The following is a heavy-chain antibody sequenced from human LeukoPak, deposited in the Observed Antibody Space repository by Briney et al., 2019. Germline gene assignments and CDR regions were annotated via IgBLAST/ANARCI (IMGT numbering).Heavy chain of an antibody. J-gene: IGHJ6*02. Sequence: GGSLRLSCAASGFIFSNYDMNWVRQAPGKGLEWVAKVNQDGSEKYYVDSVKGRFAISRDNAKNSLYLQMNSLRAEDTAVYYCARDTAGMDVWGQGTTVTVSS. CDR2: VNQDGSEK. CDR3: ARDTAGMDV. CDR1: GFIFSNYD. V-gene: IGHV3-7*01. D-gene: IGHD4-17*01.